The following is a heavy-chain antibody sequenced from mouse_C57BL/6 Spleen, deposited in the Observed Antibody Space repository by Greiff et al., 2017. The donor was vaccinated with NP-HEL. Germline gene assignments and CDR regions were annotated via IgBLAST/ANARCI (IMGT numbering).Heavy chain of an antibody. Sequence: EVMLVESGEGLVKPGGSLKLSCAVSGFTFSSYAMSRVRQTPEKRLEWVAYISSGGDYIYSADTVKGRFVSYRDNTTIRLYRQMSSLKSEDTAMYYCTRLYAMDYWGEGAAVTVSS. V-gene: IGHV5-9-1*02. CDR1: GFTFSSYA. CDR3: TRLYAMDY. J-gene: IGHJ4*01. CDR2: ISSGGDYI.